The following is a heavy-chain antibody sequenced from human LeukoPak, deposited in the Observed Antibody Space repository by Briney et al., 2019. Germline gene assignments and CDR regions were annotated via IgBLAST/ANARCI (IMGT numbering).Heavy chain of an antibody. Sequence: SETLSLTCTVSGGSISNPNYYWGWIRQPPGKGLEWIGSFSYSGTYYNPSLENRVTISVDTSRNQFSLKLTSVTAADTAVYYCARRNSNPVGAIDYWGQGTLVTVSS. CDR1: GGSISNPNYY. CDR3: ARRNSNPVGAIDY. J-gene: IGHJ4*02. V-gene: IGHV4-39*01. CDR2: FSYSGT. D-gene: IGHD1-26*01.